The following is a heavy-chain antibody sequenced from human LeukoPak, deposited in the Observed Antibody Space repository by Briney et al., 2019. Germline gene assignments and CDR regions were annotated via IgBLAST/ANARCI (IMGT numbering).Heavy chain of an antibody. CDR1: GFTFSSYW. Sequence: GGSLRLSCAASGFTFSSYWMHWVRQAPGKGLEWVSSITSSSIYKYYADSMKGRFTISRDNAKNSLYLQMDNLRAEDTAVYYCARDGITMRILEYWGQGTLVTVSS. CDR3: ARDGITMRILEY. CDR2: ITSSSIYK. D-gene: IGHD3-10*01. J-gene: IGHJ4*02. V-gene: IGHV3-21*01.